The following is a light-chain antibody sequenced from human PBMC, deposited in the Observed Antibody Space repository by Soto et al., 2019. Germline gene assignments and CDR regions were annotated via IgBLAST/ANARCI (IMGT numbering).Light chain of an antibody. Sequence: DVVMTQSPLSLPVTLGQPASISCRSSQSLVYSDGNTYLNWFQQRPGQSPRRLIHKVSNRDSGVPDRFSGSGSGTDFTLEISRVEAEDVGLYYCMQSTHWPRTFGQGTKVDIK. J-gene: IGKJ1*01. V-gene: IGKV2-30*01. CDR2: KVS. CDR3: MQSTHWPRT. CDR1: QSLVYSDGNTY.